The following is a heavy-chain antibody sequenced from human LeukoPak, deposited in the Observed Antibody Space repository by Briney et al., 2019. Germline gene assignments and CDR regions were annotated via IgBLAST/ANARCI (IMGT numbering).Heavy chain of an antibody. J-gene: IGHJ4*02. Sequence: GGSLRLSCVASGFTFSNYEMTWIRQTPGKGLEWVSYISSSGATLYYADSVKGRFAISRDNAKNSLYLQMNSLRAEDRAVYYCARDYRSGLPIDYWGQGTLVTVSS. CDR1: GFTFSNYE. CDR3: ARDYRSGLPIDY. CDR2: ISSSGATL. D-gene: IGHD3-10*01. V-gene: IGHV3-48*03.